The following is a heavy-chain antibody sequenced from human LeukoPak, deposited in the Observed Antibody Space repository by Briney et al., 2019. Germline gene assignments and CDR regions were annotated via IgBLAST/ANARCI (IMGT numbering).Heavy chain of an antibody. V-gene: IGHV4-31*03. J-gene: IGHJ5*02. D-gene: IGHD2-2*02. Sequence: SETLSLTCTVSGGSIISGGYYWRWIRQHPGKGLEWIGYNSGSTYYNPSLKSRVTISVDTSKNQFSLKLSSVTAADTAVYYCARAQYCSSTSCYSSWFDPWGQGTLVTVSS. CDR1: GGSIISGGYY. CDR2: NSGST. CDR3: ARAQYCSSTSCYSSWFDP.